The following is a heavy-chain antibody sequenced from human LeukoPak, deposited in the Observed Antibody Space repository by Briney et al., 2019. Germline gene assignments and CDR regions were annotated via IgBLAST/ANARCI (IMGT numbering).Heavy chain of an antibody. V-gene: IGHV4-61*01. CDR1: GGSVSSGSYY. CDR3: ARGYYDSSGYFHFDY. Sequence: KASETLSLTCTVSGGSVSSGSYYWSWIRRPPGKGLEWIASIYYTGSTNYNPSLTSRVTRSVDTSKNQFSLKMSSVTAADTAVYYCARGYYDSSGYFHFDYWGQGPLVPVSS. CDR2: IYYTGST. J-gene: IGHJ4*02. D-gene: IGHD3-22*01.